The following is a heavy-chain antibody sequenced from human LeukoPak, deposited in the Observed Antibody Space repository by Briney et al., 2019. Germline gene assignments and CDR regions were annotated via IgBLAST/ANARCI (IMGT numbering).Heavy chain of an antibody. D-gene: IGHD3-22*01. V-gene: IGHV4-34*01. CDR3: ARWRSGYYPQSGAFDI. Sequence: SETLSLTCAVYGGSFSGYYWSWIRQPPGKGLEWIGEINHSGSTNYNPSLKSRVTISVDTSKNQFSLKLSSVTAADTAVYYCARWRSGYYPQSGAFDIWGQGTMVTVSS. J-gene: IGHJ3*02. CDR2: INHSGST. CDR1: GGSFSGYY.